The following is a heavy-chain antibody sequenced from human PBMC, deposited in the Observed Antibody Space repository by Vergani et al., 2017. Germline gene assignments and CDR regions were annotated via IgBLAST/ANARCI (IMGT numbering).Heavy chain of an antibody. Sequence: EVQLVESGGGLVQPGRSLRLSCAASGFTIDDYAMHWVRQAPGKGLEWVSGISWNSGSIGYADSVKGRFTISRDSSKNTLYLQMNSLRADDTAVYYCAAFVVVTGFDYWGQGTLVTVSS. CDR3: AAFVVVTGFDY. J-gene: IGHJ4*02. D-gene: IGHD2-21*02. CDR2: ISWNSGSI. CDR1: GFTIDDYA. V-gene: IGHV3-9*01.